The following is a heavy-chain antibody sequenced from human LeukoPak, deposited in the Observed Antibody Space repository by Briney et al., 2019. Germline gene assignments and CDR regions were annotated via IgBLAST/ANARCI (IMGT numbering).Heavy chain of an antibody. CDR1: GYTFTGYY. J-gene: IGHJ4*02. CDR2: INPNSGGT. D-gene: IGHD3-10*01. Sequence: ASVKVSCKASGYTFTGYYMHWVRQAPGQGLEWMGWINPNSGGTNYAQKLQGRVTMTTDTSTSTAYMELRSLRSDDTAVYYCARALRGGDYYGSGSPPGYWGQGTLVTVSS. V-gene: IGHV1-2*02. CDR3: ARALRGGDYYGSGSPPGY.